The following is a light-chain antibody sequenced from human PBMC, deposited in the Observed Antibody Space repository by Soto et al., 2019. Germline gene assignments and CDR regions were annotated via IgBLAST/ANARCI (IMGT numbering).Light chain of an antibody. V-gene: IGKV1-39*01. CDR3: QQSYGIPYT. Sequence: DIQMTQSPSSLSASVGDRVTITCRASQTISTYLNWYQQNPWKAPKLLIYAASTLQSGVPSRFSGSGSGTDITLTISSLKPEDFATYDGQQSYGIPYTCGRGKKLESK. CDR2: AAS. J-gene: IGKJ2*01. CDR1: QTISTY.